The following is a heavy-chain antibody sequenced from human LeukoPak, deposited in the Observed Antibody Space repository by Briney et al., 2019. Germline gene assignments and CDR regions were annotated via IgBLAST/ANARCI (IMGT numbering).Heavy chain of an antibody. D-gene: IGHD2-15*01. CDR1: GFIFYDFA. J-gene: IGHJ6*03. Sequence: GGSLRLSCAASGFIFYDFAMHWVRQPPGKGLEWVSTISWNSDIILYADSVKGRFTISRDNDRNSLYLEMNSLRPEGTALYYCVKSGGYYYMDAWGKGTTVVVSS. V-gene: IGHV3-9*01. CDR2: ISWNSDII. CDR3: VKSGGYYYMDA.